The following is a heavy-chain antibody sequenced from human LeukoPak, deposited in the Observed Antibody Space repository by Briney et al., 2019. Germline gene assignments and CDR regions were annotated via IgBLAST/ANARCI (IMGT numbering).Heavy chain of an antibody. CDR1: GFTFSSYE. D-gene: IGHD2-8*01. Sequence: GGSLRLSCAASGFTFSSYEMNWVREAPGKGLEWVSYISSSGSTIYYADSVKGRFTISRDNAKNSLYLQMNSLRAEDTAVYYCARILVDGGYWGQGTLVTVSS. CDR3: ARILVDGGY. CDR2: ISSSGSTI. J-gene: IGHJ4*02. V-gene: IGHV3-48*03.